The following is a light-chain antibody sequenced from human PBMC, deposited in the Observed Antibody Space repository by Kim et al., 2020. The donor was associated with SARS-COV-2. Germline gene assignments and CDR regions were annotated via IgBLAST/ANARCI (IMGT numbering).Light chain of an antibody. V-gene: IGKV3-11*01. CDR1: QSVSSY. CDR3: QQRGT. J-gene: IGKJ2*01. Sequence: PATLSLSPGERATPSCRASQSVSSYLAWYQQKPGQAPRLLIYDASNRATGIPARFSGSGSGTDFTLTISSLEPEDFAVYYCQQRGTFGQGTKLEI. CDR2: DAS.